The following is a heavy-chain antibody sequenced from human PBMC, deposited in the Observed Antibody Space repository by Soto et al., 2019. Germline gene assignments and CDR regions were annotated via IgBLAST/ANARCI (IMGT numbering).Heavy chain of an antibody. Sequence: GGSMGLGCAASGFDLRTYAVTWVRQAPGKGLEWLSSITNTGITTHYADSVKGRFTISRENSRNTLHLQLNNLRVDDTAVYYCAKGFDYGDTKHIDHWGQGTLVTVSS. CDR3: AKGFDYGDTKHIDH. J-gene: IGHJ4*02. V-gene: IGHV3-23*01. D-gene: IGHD4-17*01. CDR1: GFDLRTYA. CDR2: ITNTGITT.